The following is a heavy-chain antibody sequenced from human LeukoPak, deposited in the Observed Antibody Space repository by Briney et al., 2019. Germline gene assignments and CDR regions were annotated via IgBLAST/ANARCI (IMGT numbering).Heavy chain of an antibody. CDR3: AKSRGYSRGGIDG. CDR2: ISGSGDKT. Sequence: HTGGSLRLSCAASGFTFSSYSMSWVRQAPGKGLERVSGISGSGDKTYYTDSVKGRFTISRDSSKNTLYLQMNSLRADDTAVYFCAKSRGYSRGGIDGWGQGTMVTVSS. D-gene: IGHD3-10*01. J-gene: IGHJ3*01. CDR1: GFTFSSYS. V-gene: IGHV3-23*01.